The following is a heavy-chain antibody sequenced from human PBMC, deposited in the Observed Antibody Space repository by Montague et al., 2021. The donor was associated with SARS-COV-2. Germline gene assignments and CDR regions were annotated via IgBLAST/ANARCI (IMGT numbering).Heavy chain of an antibody. CDR1: GGSISSYY. D-gene: IGHD3-22*01. J-gene: IGHJ3*02. Sequence: SETLSLTCTVSGGSISSYYWSWIRQPPGKGLEWIGYIYYSGSTNXNPSLKSRVTISVDTSKNQFSLKLSSVTAADTAVYYCARVSRYYYNSSGSGAFDIWGQGTVVTVSS. V-gene: IGHV4-59*01. CDR2: IYYSGST. CDR3: ARVSRYYYNSSGSGAFDI.